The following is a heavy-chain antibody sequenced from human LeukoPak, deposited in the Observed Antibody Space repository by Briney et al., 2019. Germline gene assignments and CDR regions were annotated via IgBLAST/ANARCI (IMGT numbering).Heavy chain of an antibody. D-gene: IGHD6-13*01. CDR1: GYAFTSYG. CDR2: ISAYNGNT. J-gene: IGHJ5*02. V-gene: IGHV1-18*01. CDR3: ARYFSSSWARWFDP. Sequence: ASVKVSCKASGYAFTSYGISWVRQAPGQGLEWMGWISAYNGNTNYAQKLQGRVTMTTDTSTSTAYMELRSLRSDDTAVYYCARYFSSSWARWFDPWGQGTLVTVSS.